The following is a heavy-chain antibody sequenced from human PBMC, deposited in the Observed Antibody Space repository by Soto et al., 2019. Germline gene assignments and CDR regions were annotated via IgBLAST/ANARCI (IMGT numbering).Heavy chain of an antibody. Sequence: SETLSLTCTVSGGSISSSSYYWGWIRQPPGKGLEWIGSIYYSGSTYYNPSLKIRVTISVDTPKNQFSLKLSSVTAADTAVYYCARWSRDGYYFDYWGQGTLVTVSS. V-gene: IGHV4-39*01. D-gene: IGHD3-3*01. CDR2: IYYSGST. CDR3: ARWSRDGYYFDY. CDR1: GGSISSSSYY. J-gene: IGHJ4*02.